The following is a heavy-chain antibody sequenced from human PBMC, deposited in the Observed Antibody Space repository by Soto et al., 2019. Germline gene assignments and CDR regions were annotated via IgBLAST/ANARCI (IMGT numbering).Heavy chain of an antibody. CDR3: AHSRRGSGSYSFDY. D-gene: IGHD3-10*01. J-gene: IGHJ4*02. CDR1: GFSLTTSEVG. CDR2: IYWDDDE. Sequence: QITLKESGPTLVKPTQTLTLTCTFSGFSLTTSEVGVGWIRQPPGKALERLAHIYWDDDERYNPPMENRLIINKDTYQTQVVLSMTNMDPVDTATYSCAHSRRGSGSYSFDYWGQGTLVIVSS. V-gene: IGHV2-5*02.